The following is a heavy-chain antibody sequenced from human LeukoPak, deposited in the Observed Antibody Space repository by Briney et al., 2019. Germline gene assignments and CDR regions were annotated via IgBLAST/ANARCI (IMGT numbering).Heavy chain of an antibody. CDR3: ARLITGTTTAFDI. D-gene: IGHD1-7*01. Sequence: SETLSLTCSVSGGSISGYYWTWMRQPAGKGLEWIGRVYTSGSTHYNPSLKTRLTMSVDTSKNQFSLKLSSVTAADTAVYYCARLITGTTTAFDIWGQGTMVTVSS. CDR1: GGSISGYY. CDR2: VYTSGST. V-gene: IGHV4-4*07. J-gene: IGHJ3*02.